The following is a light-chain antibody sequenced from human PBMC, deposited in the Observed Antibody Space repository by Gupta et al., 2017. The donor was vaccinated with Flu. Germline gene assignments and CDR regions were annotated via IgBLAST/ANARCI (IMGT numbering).Light chain of an antibody. J-gene: IGLJ2*01. Sequence: SYVLTQPPSVSVAPGKTARITCGGNNIGSRTVHWYQQKPGQAPVLIVYDDSDRPSEIPERFTGSNSGTTATLTIGRAEAGDEADYYCQVWQSSSDHMIFGGGTTLTVL. CDR3: QVWQSSSDHMI. CDR2: DDS. V-gene: IGLV3-21*03. CDR1: NIGSRT.